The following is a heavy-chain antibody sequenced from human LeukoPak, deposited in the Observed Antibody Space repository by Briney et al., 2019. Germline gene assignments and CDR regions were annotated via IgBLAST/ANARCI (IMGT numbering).Heavy chain of an antibody. J-gene: IGHJ4*02. CDR3: VRDLRGVEPPPPHQKY. CDR2: ISYDGSNK. CDR1: GFTFSSYA. V-gene: IGHV3-30-3*01. Sequence: GSLRLSCAASGFTFSSYAMHWVRQAPGKGLEWVAVISYDGSNKYYADSVKGRFTISRDNSKNTLYPQMNSLRAEDTAVYYCVRDLRGVEPPPPHQKYWGQGTLVTVSS. D-gene: IGHD3-16*01.